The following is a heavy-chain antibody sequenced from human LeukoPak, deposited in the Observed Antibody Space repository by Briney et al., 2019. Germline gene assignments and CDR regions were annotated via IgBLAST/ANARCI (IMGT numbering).Heavy chain of an antibody. CDR3: ARDRYYDFWSGSHYFDY. CDR2: IIPMFGTA. V-gene: IGHV1-69*06. CDR1: GYTFTSYY. Sequence: SVKVSCKAFGYTFTSYYMHWVRQAPGQGLEWMGVIIPMFGTANYAQKFQGRVTITADKSTTTAYMELSSLRSVDTVMYYCARDRYYDFWSGSHYFDYWGQGTLVTVSS. D-gene: IGHD3-3*01. J-gene: IGHJ4*02.